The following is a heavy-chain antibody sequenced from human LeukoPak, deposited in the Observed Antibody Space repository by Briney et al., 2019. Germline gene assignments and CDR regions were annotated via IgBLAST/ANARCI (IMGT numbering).Heavy chain of an antibody. V-gene: IGHV3-48*04. D-gene: IGHD2-15*01. Sequence: GGSLRLSCAASGFTFSSYSMNWVRQAPGKGLEWVSYISSSSSTIYYADSVKGRFTTSRDNAKNSLYLQMNSLRAEDTAVYYCARTPGRVYWGQGTLVTVSS. CDR3: ARTPGRVY. J-gene: IGHJ4*02. CDR2: ISSSSSTI. CDR1: GFTFSSYS.